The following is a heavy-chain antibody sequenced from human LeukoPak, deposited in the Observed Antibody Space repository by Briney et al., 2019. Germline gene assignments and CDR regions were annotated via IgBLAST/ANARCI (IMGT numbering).Heavy chain of an antibody. CDR2: AFYTGST. D-gene: IGHD4-17*01. CDR3: ARGLNRNDYGDYGY. V-gene: IGHV4-39*07. J-gene: IGHJ4*02. CDR1: SGSISSASFY. Sequence: SETLSLTCTVSSGSISSASFYWGWIRQPPGKGLEWIGSAFYTGSTYYNPSLKSRVTISVQTSKNQFSLKLSSVTAADTAVYYCARGLNRNDYGDYGYWGQGTLVTVSS.